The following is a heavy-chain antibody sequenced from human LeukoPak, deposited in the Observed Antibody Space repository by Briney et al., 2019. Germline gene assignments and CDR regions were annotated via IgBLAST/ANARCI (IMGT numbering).Heavy chain of an antibody. J-gene: IGHJ4*02. CDR2: ISESGGTI. CDR1: GFTFSSYE. Sequence: GGSLRLSCAASGFTFSSYEMNWVRQAPGKGLEWISYISESGGTIYYADSVEGRFTISRDNAKNSMYLQMNSLRAEDTAVYYCTRDEVGASTEFDYWGQGTLSPSPQ. CDR3: TRDEVGASTEFDY. D-gene: IGHD1-26*01. V-gene: IGHV3-48*03.